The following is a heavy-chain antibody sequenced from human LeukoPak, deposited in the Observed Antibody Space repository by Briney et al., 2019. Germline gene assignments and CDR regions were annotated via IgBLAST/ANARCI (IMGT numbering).Heavy chain of an antibody. V-gene: IGHV1-46*01. CDR1: GYTFTSYY. Sequence: ASVKVSFKASGYTFTSYYMHWVRQAPAQGLEWMGIINPSGGSTSYAQKFHGRVTMTRDTSTSTVYMELSSLRSEDTAVYYCGRGTLALGFGELLLDIWGQGTMVTVSS. CDR2: INPSGGST. D-gene: IGHD3-10*01. J-gene: IGHJ3*02. CDR3: GRGTLALGFGELLLDI.